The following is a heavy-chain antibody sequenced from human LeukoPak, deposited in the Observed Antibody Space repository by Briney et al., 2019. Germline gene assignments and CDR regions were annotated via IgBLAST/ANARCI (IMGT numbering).Heavy chain of an antibody. V-gene: IGHV3-23*01. Sequence: GGSLRLSCAASGFTFSNYAMSWVRQAPGKCLEWVSGISGTSGTINYAAPVKGRFTISRDNSKNTLYLQMNSLRVDDMAVYYCAKRLGDPRAFDYWGQGTLVTVSS. D-gene: IGHD2-21*02. J-gene: IGHJ4*02. CDR1: GFTFSNYA. CDR2: ISGTSGTI. CDR3: AKRLGDPRAFDY.